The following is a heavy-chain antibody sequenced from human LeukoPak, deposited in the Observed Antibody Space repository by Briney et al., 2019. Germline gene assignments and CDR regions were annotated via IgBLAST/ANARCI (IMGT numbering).Heavy chain of an antibody. CDR2: ISDGGVRT. J-gene: IGHJ4*02. V-gene: IGHV3-23*01. Sequence: GGSLRLSCVASGFIFSDYAMGWVRQAPGKILEWVSGISDGGVRTYYADSVKGRFTISRDNSKNTLFLHMDSLRVEDTAVYYCAKDQAPRAARVIYFDYWGQGNLVTVSS. CDR3: AKDQAPRAARVIYFDY. D-gene: IGHD2-15*01. CDR1: GFIFSDYA.